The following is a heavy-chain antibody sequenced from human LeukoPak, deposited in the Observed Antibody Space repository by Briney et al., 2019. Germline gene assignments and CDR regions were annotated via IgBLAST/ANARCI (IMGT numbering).Heavy chain of an antibody. Sequence: GGSLRLSCAASGFTFSSYAMSWVRQAPGKGLEWVSAISGSGGSTYYADSVKGRFTISRDNSKNTLYLQMNSLRAEDTAVYYCAKGPRYCSSTSCYLYFDYWGQGTLVTASS. J-gene: IGHJ4*02. CDR3: AKGPRYCSSTSCYLYFDY. V-gene: IGHV3-23*01. D-gene: IGHD2-2*01. CDR1: GFTFSSYA. CDR2: ISGSGGST.